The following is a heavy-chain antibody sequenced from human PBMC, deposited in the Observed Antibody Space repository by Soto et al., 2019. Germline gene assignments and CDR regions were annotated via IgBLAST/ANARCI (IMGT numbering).Heavy chain of an antibody. V-gene: IGHV3-23*01. CDR3: AIRGSGSYYDY. CDR1: GFTFSSYA. CDR2: ISGSSDST. J-gene: IGHJ4*02. D-gene: IGHD1-26*01. Sequence: EVQLLESGGGLVQPGGSLRFSCAASGFTFSSYAMNWVRQAPGKGLEWVSVISGSSDSTYYADSVKGRFTISRDNSKNTLDLQMNSLRAEDTAIYYCAIRGSGSYYDYWGPGTLVTVSS.